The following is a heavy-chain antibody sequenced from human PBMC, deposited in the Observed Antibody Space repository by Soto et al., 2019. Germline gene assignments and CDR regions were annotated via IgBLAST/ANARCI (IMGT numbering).Heavy chain of an antibody. CDR2: VHHSWGS. D-gene: IGHD3-10*01. CDR1: GGSISSYY. CDR3: ARQGFGPLHGLVA. V-gene: IGHV4-59*08. Sequence: QVQLQESGPGLVKPSETLSLSCTVSGGSISSYYWSWFRQSPGKRMEWIGYVHHSWGSSYNPSLQSRVAISLDTSKSQFSLKVTSVTATDTAVYYCARQGFGPLHGLVAGGQGTTVTVSS. J-gene: IGHJ6*02.